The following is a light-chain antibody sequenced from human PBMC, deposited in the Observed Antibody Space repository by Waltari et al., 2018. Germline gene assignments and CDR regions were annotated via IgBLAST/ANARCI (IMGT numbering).Light chain of an antibody. V-gene: IGKV1-12*01. J-gene: IGKJ4*01. CDR1: QGISSC. CDR2: AAS. CDR3: QQAYSFPLT. Sequence: DIQMTQSPSSLSASVGDRVTTTCRASQGISSCLAWYQQKPGKAPELLIYAASSFQSGVPSRFSGSGSGTDFTLHISSLQPEDFATYYCQQAYSFPLTFGGGTKVEIK.